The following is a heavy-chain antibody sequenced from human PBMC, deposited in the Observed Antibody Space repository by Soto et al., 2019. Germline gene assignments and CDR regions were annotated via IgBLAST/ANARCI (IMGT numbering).Heavy chain of an antibody. J-gene: IGHJ4*02. CDR2: INAGNGNT. Sequence: ASVKVSCKASGYTFTSYSMHCVRQAPGQRLEWMGWINAGNGNTKYSQKFQGRVTITRDTSASTAYMELSSLRSEDTAVYYCARSIVVVTALYYWGQGTLVTVAS. V-gene: IGHV1-3*01. D-gene: IGHD2-21*02. CDR3: ARSIVVVTALYY. CDR1: GYTFTSYS.